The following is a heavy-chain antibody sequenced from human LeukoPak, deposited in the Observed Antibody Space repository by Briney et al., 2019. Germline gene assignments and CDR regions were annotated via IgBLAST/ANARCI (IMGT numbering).Heavy chain of an antibody. CDR1: GFTFNTYD. CDR2: IRFDGSNT. J-gene: IGHJ4*02. V-gene: IGHV3-30*02. CDR3: TGDFDY. Sequence: PGGSLGLSCAASGFTFNTYDMHWVRQAPGKGLEWVALIRFDGSNTFYADSVKGRFTLSRDNSKNTLFLQMSSLRADDTALYYCTGDFDYWGQGTLVTVSS.